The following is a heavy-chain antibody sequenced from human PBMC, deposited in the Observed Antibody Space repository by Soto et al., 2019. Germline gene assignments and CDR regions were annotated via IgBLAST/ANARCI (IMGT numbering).Heavy chain of an antibody. CDR1: GDSINTYY. D-gene: IGHD6-19*01. V-gene: IGHV4-4*07. CDR2: TYITGDT. CDR3: AREYTETVDGPTPFYFDY. Sequence: SETLSLTCRVSGDSINTYYWSWIRQSAGKGLEWIGRTYITGDTNYNPSLKSRVTMSVDTSKNQLSLQLSSVTAADTAVYYCAREYTETVDGPTPFYFDYWGQGTPVTVSS. J-gene: IGHJ4*02.